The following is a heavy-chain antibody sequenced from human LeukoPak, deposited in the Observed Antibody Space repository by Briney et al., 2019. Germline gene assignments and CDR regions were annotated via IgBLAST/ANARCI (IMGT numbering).Heavy chain of an antibody. CDR2: INGDESEK. V-gene: IGHV3-7*01. D-gene: IGHD3-10*01. Sequence: GGSLRLSCAASGFTFSSYWMSWVRQAPGKGLEWVANINGDESEKYYVDSVKARFTISRDNAKNSLYLQMNSLRVDDTAIYYCSRGEGDDYWGQGTLVTVSP. J-gene: IGHJ4*02. CDR3: SRGEGDDY. CDR1: GFTFSSYW.